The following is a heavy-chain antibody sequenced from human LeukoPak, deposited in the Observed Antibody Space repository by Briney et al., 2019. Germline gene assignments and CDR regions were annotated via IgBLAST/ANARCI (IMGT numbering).Heavy chain of an antibody. CDR3: ARRRGRDHCGSSTTCTGPGWFDP. Sequence: KESGPTLVKPTQTLTLTCTFSGFSLSTSGVGLGWIRQPPVKALEWLALIYWNDDKRYSPSLKSRLTITKDSYKIQVVLTMTNTDPVDTATCQLARRRGRDHCGSSTTCTGPGWFDPWGQGTLVTVSS. D-gene: IGHD2-2*01. CDR1: GFSLSTSGVG. J-gene: IGHJ5*02. CDR2: IYWNDDK. V-gene: IGHV2-5*01.